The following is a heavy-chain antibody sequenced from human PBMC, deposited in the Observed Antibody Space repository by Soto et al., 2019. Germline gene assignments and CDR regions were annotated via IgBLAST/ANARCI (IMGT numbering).Heavy chain of an antibody. CDR2: TYQSGSA. J-gene: IGHJ6*02. Sequence: SETLSLTCTVSGGSISSGGYSWTWIRQSPGKGLEWTGYTYQSGSAYYNPSLKSRVTISVDRSKNQFSLNLTSVTAADTAVYYCARDYYGMDVWGQGTTVTVSS. CDR1: GGSISSGGYS. V-gene: IGHV4-30-2*06. CDR3: ARDYYGMDV.